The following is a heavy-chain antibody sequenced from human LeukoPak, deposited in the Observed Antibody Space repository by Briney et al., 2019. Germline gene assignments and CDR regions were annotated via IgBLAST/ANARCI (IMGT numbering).Heavy chain of an antibody. Sequence: SETLSLTCAVYGGSFSGYYWSWIRQPPGKGLEWIGEINHSGSTNYNPSLKSRVTISVDTSKNQFSLKLSFVTAADTAVYYCARLVDTAMGNWFDPWGQETLVTVSS. V-gene: IGHV4-34*01. J-gene: IGHJ5*02. CDR1: GGSFSGYY. CDR3: ARLVDTAMGNWFDP. D-gene: IGHD5-18*01. CDR2: INHSGST.